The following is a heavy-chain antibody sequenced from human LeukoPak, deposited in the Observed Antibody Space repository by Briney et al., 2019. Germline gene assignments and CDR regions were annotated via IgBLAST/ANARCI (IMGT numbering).Heavy chain of an antibody. Sequence: GGSLRLSCAASGFTFSDYAMTWVRQIPGKGLEWVSVISGGGDNTDYADSMKGRFTISRDNSKNTLYLQMNSLRAEDTAVYYCAAAAGYRFDIWGQGTMVTVSS. CDR1: GFTFSDYA. CDR3: AAAAGYRFDI. D-gene: IGHD6-13*01. J-gene: IGHJ3*02. V-gene: IGHV3-23*01. CDR2: ISGGGDNT.